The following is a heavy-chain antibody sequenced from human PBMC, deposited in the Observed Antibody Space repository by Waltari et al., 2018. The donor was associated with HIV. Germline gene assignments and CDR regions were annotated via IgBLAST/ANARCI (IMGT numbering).Heavy chain of an antibody. CDR3: ARGSRRDRWDVTDSD. J-gene: IGHJ4*02. V-gene: IGHV3-74*01. D-gene: IGHD1-26*01. CDR2: INSDGSST. Sequence: EVQLVESGGGLVQPGGSLSISCVASGFTLSISRMPWIRQAPGKGLVWISRINSDGSSTSYSDSVKGRFTISRDNDKNTVYLEMNSLRAEDMALYYCARGSRRDRWDVTDSDWGQGTLVTVSS. CDR1: GFTLSISR.